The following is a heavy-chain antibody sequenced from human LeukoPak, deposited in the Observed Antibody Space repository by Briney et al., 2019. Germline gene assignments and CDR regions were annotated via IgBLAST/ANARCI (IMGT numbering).Heavy chain of an antibody. Sequence: GGSLRLSCAASGFTFSSYSMNWVRQAPGKGLXXXXXISSSSSYIYYADSVKGRFTISRDNAKNSLYLQMNSLRAEDTAVYYCARQKVVPAAIGAFDIWGQGTMVTVSS. CDR1: GFTFSSYS. D-gene: IGHD2-2*01. CDR2: ISSSSSYI. J-gene: IGHJ3*02. CDR3: ARQKVVPAAIGAFDI. V-gene: IGHV3-21*01.